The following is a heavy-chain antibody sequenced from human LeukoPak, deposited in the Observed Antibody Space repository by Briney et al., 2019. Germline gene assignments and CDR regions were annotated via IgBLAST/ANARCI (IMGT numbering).Heavy chain of an antibody. J-gene: IGHJ4*02. D-gene: IGHD4-23*01. CDR1: GYTFTNYG. CDR2: ISAYNGNT. Sequence: ASVTVSCKASGYTFTNYGISWVRQAPGQGLEWVGWISAYNGNTNYAQKLQGRVTMTTDTSTSTAYMELRSLRSDDTAVYYCAREIAVPHTTVDFDFWGQGTLVTVSS. V-gene: IGHV1-18*01. CDR3: AREIAVPHTTVDFDF.